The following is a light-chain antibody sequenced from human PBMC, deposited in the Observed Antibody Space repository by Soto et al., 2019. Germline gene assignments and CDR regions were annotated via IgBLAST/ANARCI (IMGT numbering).Light chain of an antibody. V-gene: IGKV3-15*01. Sequence: EIVLTQSPATLSLSPGERATLSCRASQSVSSYLAWYQQKPGQAPRLLIYGASSRATGIPARFSGSGSGTEFTLTISSLQSEDVAVYYCQQYNNWPLTFGGGTKVDIK. CDR2: GAS. CDR3: QQYNNWPLT. J-gene: IGKJ4*01. CDR1: QSVSSY.